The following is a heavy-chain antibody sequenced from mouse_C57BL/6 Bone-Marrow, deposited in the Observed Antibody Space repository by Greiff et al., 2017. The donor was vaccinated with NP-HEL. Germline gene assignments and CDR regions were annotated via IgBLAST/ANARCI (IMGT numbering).Heavy chain of an antibody. V-gene: IGHV5-6*02. D-gene: IGHD1-1*01. CDR3: ARPYYGSSYGFAY. CDR2: ISRGGGYT. Sequence: EVKVEESGGDLVKPGGSLKLSCAASGFTFSSYGMSWVRQTPDKRLEWVATISRGGGYTYYPDSVKGRFTFSIDNAKNTLYLQLSSLKSEETAVDYCARPYYGSSYGFAYWGQGTLVTVSA. J-gene: IGHJ3*01. CDR1: GFTFSSYG.